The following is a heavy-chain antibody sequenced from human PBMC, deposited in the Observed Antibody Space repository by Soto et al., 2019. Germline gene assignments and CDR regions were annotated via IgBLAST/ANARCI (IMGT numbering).Heavy chain of an antibody. V-gene: IGHV1-24*01. CDR1: GYTLTELS. D-gene: IGHD5-18*01. J-gene: IGHJ5*02. CDR2: FDPEDGET. Sequence: ASVKVSCKVSGYTLTELSMHWVRQAPGKGLEWMGGFDPEDGETIYAQKFQGRVTMTEDTSTGTAYMELSSLRSEDTAVYYCAAEGPGYSSGWFDPWGQGTLVTVSS. CDR3: AAEGPGYSSGWFDP.